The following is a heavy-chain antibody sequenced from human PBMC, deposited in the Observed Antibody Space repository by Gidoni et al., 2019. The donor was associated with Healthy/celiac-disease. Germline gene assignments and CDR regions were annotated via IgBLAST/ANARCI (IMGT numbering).Heavy chain of an antibody. CDR3: ARPRADVWGSYRRTTDAFDI. Sequence: EVQLVESGGGLVQPGGSLRLSCAASGFTFRSYSMNWVRQAPGKGLEGVSYISSSSSTIYYADSVKGRFTISRDNAKNSLYLQMNSLRAEDTAVYYCARPRADVWGSYRRTTDAFDIWGQGTMVTVSS. D-gene: IGHD3-16*02. CDR1: GFTFRSYS. V-gene: IGHV3-48*01. J-gene: IGHJ3*02. CDR2: ISSSSSTI.